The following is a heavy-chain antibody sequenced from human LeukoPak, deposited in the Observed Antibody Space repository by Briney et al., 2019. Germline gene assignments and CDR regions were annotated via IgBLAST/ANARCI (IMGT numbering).Heavy chain of an antibody. CDR2: IKQDGSEK. Sequence: TGGSLRLSCAASGFTFSSYAMSWVRQAPGKGLEWVANIKQDGSEKYYVDSVKGRFTISRDNAKNSLYLQMDSLRAEDTAVYYCARSYYVWGSYPPDDYWGQGTLVTVSS. V-gene: IGHV3-7*01. D-gene: IGHD3-16*02. CDR1: GFTFSSYA. J-gene: IGHJ4*02. CDR3: ARSYYVWGSYPPDDY.